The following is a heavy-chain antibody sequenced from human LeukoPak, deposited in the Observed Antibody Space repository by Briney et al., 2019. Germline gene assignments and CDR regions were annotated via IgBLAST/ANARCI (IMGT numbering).Heavy chain of an antibody. D-gene: IGHD3-3*01. CDR3: ARINKIFGVVIGIDY. CDR1: GFTFSSYW. CDR2: IKQDGSEK. Sequence: GGSLRLSCAASGFTFSSYWMSWVRQAPGKGLEWVANIKQDGSEKYYVDSVKGRFTISRDNAKNSLYLQMNSLRAEDTAVYYCARINKIFGVVIGIDYWGQGTLVTVSS. V-gene: IGHV3-7*01. J-gene: IGHJ4*02.